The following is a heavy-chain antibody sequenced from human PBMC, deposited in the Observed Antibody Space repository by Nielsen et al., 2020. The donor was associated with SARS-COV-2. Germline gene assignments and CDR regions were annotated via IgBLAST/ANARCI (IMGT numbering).Heavy chain of an antibody. V-gene: IGHV3-48*04. Sequence: GGSLRLSCAASGFTFSSYSMNWVRQAPGKGLEWVSSISSSGSTIYYADSVKGRFTISRDNAKNSLYLQMNSLRAEDTAVYYCARMAVTIFGVVINDDYWGQGTLVTVSS. CDR2: ISSSGSTI. J-gene: IGHJ4*02. CDR3: ARMAVTIFGVVINDDY. CDR1: GFTFSSYS. D-gene: IGHD3-3*01.